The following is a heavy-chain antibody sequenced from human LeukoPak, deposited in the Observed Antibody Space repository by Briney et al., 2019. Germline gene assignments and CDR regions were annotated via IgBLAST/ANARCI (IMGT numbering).Heavy chain of an antibody. CDR2: ITTSGST. CDR1: GGSISSYY. D-gene: IGHD2/OR15-2a*01. Sequence: PSETLSLTCTVPGGSISSYYWSWIRQPAGKGLELIGRITTSGSTNYTPSLKSRVTMSVDTSKNQFSLKLSSVTAADTAVYYCARDGSTTSFSNFYYYYYGMDVWGQGTTVTVSS. V-gene: IGHV4-4*07. CDR3: ARDGSTTSFSNFYYYYYGMDV. J-gene: IGHJ6*02.